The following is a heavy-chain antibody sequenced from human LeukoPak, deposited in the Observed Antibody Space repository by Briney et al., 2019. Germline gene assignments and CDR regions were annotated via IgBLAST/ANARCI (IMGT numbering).Heavy chain of an antibody. CDR1: GFTSSSYA. V-gene: IGHV3-30-3*01. J-gene: IGHJ4*02. D-gene: IGHD5-24*01. CDR2: ISYDGSNK. CDR3: APKGRWLQLQSYFDY. Sequence: GGSLRLSCAASGFTSSSYAMHGVRQAPGKGREGGAVISYDGSNKYSADSVKGRFTISRDNSKNTLYLQMNTLRAEDTAVYYCAPKGRWLQLQSYFDYWGQGTLVTVSS.